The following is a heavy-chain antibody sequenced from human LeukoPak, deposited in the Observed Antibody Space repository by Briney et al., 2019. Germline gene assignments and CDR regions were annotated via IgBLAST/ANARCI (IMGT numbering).Heavy chain of an antibody. J-gene: IGHJ4*02. V-gene: IGHV4-59*01. CDR1: GGSISSYY. CDR2: IYYSGST. Sequence: SETLSLTCTVSGGSISSYYWSWIRQPPGKGLEWIGYIYYSGSTNYNPSLKSRVTISVDTSKNQFSLKLSSVTAADTAVYYCAREDPHYGDYDYWGQGTLVTVSS. D-gene: IGHD4-17*01. CDR3: AREDPHYGDYDY.